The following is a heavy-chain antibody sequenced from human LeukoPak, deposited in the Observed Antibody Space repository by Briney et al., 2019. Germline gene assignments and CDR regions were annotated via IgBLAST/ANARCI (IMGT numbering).Heavy chain of an antibody. CDR1: GFTFSSYG. Sequence: GGSLRLSCAASGFTFSSYGMHWVRQAPGKGLEWVSSISSSSSYIYYADSVKGRFTISRDNAKNSLYLQMNSLRAEDTAVYYCARAAPTSLDYWGQGTLVTVSS. J-gene: IGHJ4*02. CDR2: ISSSSSYI. CDR3: ARAAPTSLDY. V-gene: IGHV3-21*01.